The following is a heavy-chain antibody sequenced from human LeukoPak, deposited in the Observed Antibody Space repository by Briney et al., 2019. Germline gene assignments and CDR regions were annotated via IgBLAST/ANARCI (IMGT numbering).Heavy chain of an antibody. V-gene: IGHV1-69*08. CDR3: TRVNLRGSNYNWFDP. CDR1: GGTFNSHI. D-gene: IGHD1-26*01. J-gene: IGHJ5*02. Sequence: SVKVSCKTSGGTFNSHIFGWVRQAPGQGLEWMGRITPVIGTTKYAQKFQGRVTISADKFTTTVYMELSSLSSEDTAVYYCTRVNLRGSNYNWFDPWGQGTQVIVSS. CDR2: ITPVIGTT.